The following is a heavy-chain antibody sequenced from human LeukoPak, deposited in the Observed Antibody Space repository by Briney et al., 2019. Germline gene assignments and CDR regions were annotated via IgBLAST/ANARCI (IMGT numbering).Heavy chain of an antibody. CDR2: INSNNGGT. CDR3: ARTYDFWSGYASLGY. J-gene: IGHJ4*02. V-gene: IGHV1-2*02. CDR1: GYTFTGYF. Sequence: ASVKVSCKASGYTFTGYFLRWVQQAPGQGLEWMGWINSNNGGTNYAQKFQGRVTMTRDSSISTAYMELSRLRSDDTAVYYCARTYDFWSGYASLGYWGQGTLVTVSS. D-gene: IGHD3-3*01.